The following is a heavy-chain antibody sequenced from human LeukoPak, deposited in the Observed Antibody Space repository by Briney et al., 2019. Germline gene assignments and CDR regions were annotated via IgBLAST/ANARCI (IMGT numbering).Heavy chain of an antibody. J-gene: IGHJ4*02. Sequence: PGGSLRLSCATSGFTFDHYALHWVRHVPGKGLEWVSLISRDGGTTSYGDSVKGRFTISRDNRKNSLYMQMNSLKTEDSALYYCTKEFSGSYENWGQGTLVTVSS. CDR3: TKEFSGSYEN. V-gene: IGHV3-43*02. D-gene: IGHD3-10*01. CDR2: ISRDGGTT. CDR1: GFTFDHYA.